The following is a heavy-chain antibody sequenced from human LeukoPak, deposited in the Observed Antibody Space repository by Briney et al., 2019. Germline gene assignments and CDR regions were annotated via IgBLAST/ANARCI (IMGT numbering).Heavy chain of an antibody. CDR1: GFTFTSYA. D-gene: IGHD5-24*01. Sequence: GGSLRLSCAASGFTFTSYAMSWVRQAPGKGLEWVSTIGASGGSTYYADSVKGRFTISRDNSENTLYLQMKSLRAKDTAVYYCARGDGYNFFDYWGQGTLVTVSS. V-gene: IGHV3-23*01. J-gene: IGHJ4*02. CDR2: IGASGGST. CDR3: ARGDGYNFFDY.